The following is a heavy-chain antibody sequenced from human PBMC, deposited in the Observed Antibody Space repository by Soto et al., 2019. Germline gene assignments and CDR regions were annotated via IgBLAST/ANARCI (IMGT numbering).Heavy chain of an antibody. D-gene: IGHD3-10*01. J-gene: IGHJ4*02. CDR3: AREWFGELSSGEFDY. V-gene: IGHV4-59*01. Sequence: QVQLQESGPGLVKPSETLSLTCTVSGGSISSYYWSWIRQPPGKGLEWIGYIYYGGSTNYNPSLKSRVTISVDTSKNQFSLKLSSVTAADTAVYYCAREWFGELSSGEFDYWGQGTLVTVSS. CDR1: GGSISSYY. CDR2: IYYGGST.